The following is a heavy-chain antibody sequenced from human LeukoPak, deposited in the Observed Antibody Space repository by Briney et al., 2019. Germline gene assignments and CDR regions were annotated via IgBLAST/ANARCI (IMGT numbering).Heavy chain of an antibody. CDR3: ARDCSSTSCYLYYFDY. V-gene: IGHV3-7*01. D-gene: IGHD2-2*01. Sequence: GGSLRLSCAASGFTFSSYWMSWVRQAPGKGLEWVANIKQDGSEKYYVDSVKGRFTISRDNAKNSLYLQMNSLRAEDTAVYYCARDCSSTSCYLYYFDYWGQGTLVTVSS. CDR2: IKQDGSEK. CDR1: GFTFSSYW. J-gene: IGHJ4*02.